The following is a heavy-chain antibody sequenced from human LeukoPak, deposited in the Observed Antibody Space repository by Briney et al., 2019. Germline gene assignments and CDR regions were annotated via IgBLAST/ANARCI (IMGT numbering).Heavy chain of an antibody. V-gene: IGHV1-2*02. D-gene: IGHD2-2*01. CDR1: GYVLTDYH. CDR3: ARGRYCPSTSCYLPDY. CDR2: INPDSGGT. J-gene: IGHJ4*02. Sequence: ASVKVSCKASGYVLTDYHIHWVRQAPGQGHEWMGWINPDSGGTNFAQKFQGRVTLTRDTSINTAYMDLSSLTSDDTALYFCARGRYCPSTSCYLPDYWGQGSLVTVSS.